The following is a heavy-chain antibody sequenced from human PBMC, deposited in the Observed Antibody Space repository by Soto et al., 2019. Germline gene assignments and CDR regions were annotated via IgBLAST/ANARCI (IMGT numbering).Heavy chain of an antibody. J-gene: IGHJ4*02. CDR2: IYYSGST. D-gene: IGHD4-17*01. CDR1: GGSISSYY. Sequence: SETLSLTCTVSGGSISSYYWSWIRQPPGKGLEWIGYIYYSGSTNYNPSPKSRVTISVDTSKNQFSLKLSSVTAADTAVYYCARATFTPADYGDYFFFDYWGQGTLVTVSS. CDR3: ARATFTPADYGDYFFFDY. V-gene: IGHV4-59*01.